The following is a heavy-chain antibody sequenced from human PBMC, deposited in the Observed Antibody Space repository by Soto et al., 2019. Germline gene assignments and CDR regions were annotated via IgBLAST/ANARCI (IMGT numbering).Heavy chain of an antibody. D-gene: IGHD5-12*01. V-gene: IGHV3-33*01. J-gene: IGHJ4*02. Sequence: GGSLRLSCAASGFTFSSYGMHWVRQAPGKGLEWVAVIWYDGSNKYYADSVKGRFTISRDNSKNTLYLQMNGLRAEDTAVYYCARVYSGYDSFLDYWGQGTLVTVSS. CDR1: GFTFSSYG. CDR3: ARVYSGYDSFLDY. CDR2: IWYDGSNK.